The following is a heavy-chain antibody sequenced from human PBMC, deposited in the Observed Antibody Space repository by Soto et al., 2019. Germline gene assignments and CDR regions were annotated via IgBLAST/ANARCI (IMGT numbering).Heavy chain of an antibody. Sequence: ASVKGSCKASGYTFTGYYMHWVRQAPGQGLEWMGWINPNSGGTNYTQKFQGWVTMTRDTSISTAYMELSRLRSDDTAVYYCARSPPSRKYYYYYDGIDDWGQGTTVTVSS. V-gene: IGHV1-2*04. J-gene: IGHJ6*02. CDR3: ARSPPSRKYYYYYDGIDD. CDR1: GYTFTGYY. CDR2: INPNSGGT. D-gene: IGHD6-13*01.